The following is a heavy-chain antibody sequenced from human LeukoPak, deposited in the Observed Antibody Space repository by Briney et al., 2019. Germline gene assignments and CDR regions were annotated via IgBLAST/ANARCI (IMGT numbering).Heavy chain of an antibody. J-gene: IGHJ4*02. CDR1: GFTFSSYA. Sequence: GGSLRLSCAASGFTFSSYAMHWVRQAPGKGLEWVAVISHDGSNKYYADSVKGRFTISRDNSKNTLFLQMNSLRAVDTAVYYCARVMATISQDYFDFWGQGTLVTVSS. CDR3: ARVMATISQDYFDF. V-gene: IGHV3-30*04. CDR2: ISHDGSNK. D-gene: IGHD5-24*01.